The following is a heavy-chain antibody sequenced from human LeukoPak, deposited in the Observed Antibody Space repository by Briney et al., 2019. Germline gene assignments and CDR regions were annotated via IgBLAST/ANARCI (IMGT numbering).Heavy chain of an antibody. CDR1: GYTFTSYG. J-gene: IGHJ4*02. Sequence: ASVKVSCKASGYTFTSYGISWVRQAPGQGLEWMGWMNPNSGNTGYAQKFQGRVTITRNTSISTAYMELSSLRSEDTAVYYCARDGRYYGSGSYPYYFDYWGQGTLVTVSS. D-gene: IGHD3-10*01. CDR3: ARDGRYYGSGSYPYYFDY. CDR2: MNPNSGNT. V-gene: IGHV1-8*03.